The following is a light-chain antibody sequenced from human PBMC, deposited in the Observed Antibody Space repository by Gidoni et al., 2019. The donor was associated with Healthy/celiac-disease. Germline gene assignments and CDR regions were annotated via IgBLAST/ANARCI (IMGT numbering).Light chain of an antibody. J-gene: IGKJ1*01. Sequence: ELVLTHSPATLSLSPGERATLSCRASQSVSSNLAWYQQKPGQAPRLPIYDASNRATGIPARFSGSGSGTDFTLTISSLEPEDFAVYYCQQRSNWPPWTFGQGTKVEIK. V-gene: IGKV3-11*01. CDR1: QSVSSN. CDR3: QQRSNWPPWT. CDR2: DAS.